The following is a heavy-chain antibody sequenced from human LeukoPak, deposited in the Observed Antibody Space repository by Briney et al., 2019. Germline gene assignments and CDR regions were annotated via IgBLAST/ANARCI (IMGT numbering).Heavy chain of an antibody. D-gene: IGHD3-10*01. V-gene: IGHV3-7*01. CDR1: GFTFSSYW. CDR2: IKQDGSEK. Sequence: GSLRLSCAASGFTFSSYWMSWVRQAPGKGLEWVANIKQDGSEKYYVDSVKGRFTISRDNAKNTLYLQMNSLRAEDTAVYYCARGYYGWFGDAFDIWGQGTMVTVSS. CDR3: ARGYYGWFGDAFDI. J-gene: IGHJ3*02.